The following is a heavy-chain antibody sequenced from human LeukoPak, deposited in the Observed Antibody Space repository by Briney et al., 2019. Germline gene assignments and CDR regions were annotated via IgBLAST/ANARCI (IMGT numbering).Heavy chain of an antibody. CDR2: INPISGGT. CDR1: GYTFTGYY. D-gene: IGHD3-10*01. V-gene: IGHV1-2*02. Sequence: ASVKVSCKASGYTFTGYYMHWVRQAPGQGLEWMGWINPISGGTNYAQQFQGRVTMTRGTSIGTVHMELSRPRSDDTATYYCARSPYYGSGSYYNWFDPWGQGTLVTVSS. CDR3: ARSPYYGSGSYYNWFDP. J-gene: IGHJ5*02.